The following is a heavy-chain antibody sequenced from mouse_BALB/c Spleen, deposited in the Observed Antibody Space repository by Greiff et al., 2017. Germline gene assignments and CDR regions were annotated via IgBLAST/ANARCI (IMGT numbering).Heavy chain of an antibody. V-gene: IGHV3-6*02. J-gene: IGHJ3*01. CDR1: GYSITSGYY. D-gene: IGHD2-1*01. CDR3: AREDYGNYEGFAY. Sequence: EESGPGLVKPSQSLSLTCSVTGYSITSGYYWNWIRQFPGNKLEWMGYISYDGSNNYNPSLKNRISITRDTSKNQFFLKLNSVTTEDTATYYCAREDYGNYEGFAYWGQGTLVTVSA. CDR2: ISYDGSN.